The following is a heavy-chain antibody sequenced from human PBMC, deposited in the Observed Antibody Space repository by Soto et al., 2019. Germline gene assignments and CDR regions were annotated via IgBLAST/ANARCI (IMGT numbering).Heavy chain of an antibody. CDR3: ARDGYYYDSSGYYGNFDY. Sequence: LRLSCAASGFTFSSYSMNWVRQAPGKGLEWVSSISSSSSYIYYADSVKGRFTISRDNAKNSLYLQMNSLRAEDTAVYYCARDGYYYDSSGYYGNFDYWGQGTLVTVSS. V-gene: IGHV3-21*01. D-gene: IGHD3-22*01. J-gene: IGHJ4*02. CDR1: GFTFSSYS. CDR2: ISSSSSYI.